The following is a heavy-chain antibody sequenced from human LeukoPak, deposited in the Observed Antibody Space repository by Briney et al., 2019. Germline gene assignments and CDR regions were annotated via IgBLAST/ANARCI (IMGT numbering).Heavy chain of an antibody. CDR2: IIPIFGTA. V-gene: IGHV1-69*06. Sequence: ASVKVSCKASGGTFSSYAISWVRQAPGQGLEWMGGIIPIFGTANYAQKFQGRVTITADKSTSTAYMELRSLRSDDTAVYYCARDILTGFNLYYYYYYMDVWGKGTTVTVSS. J-gene: IGHJ6*03. D-gene: IGHD3-9*01. CDR3: ARDILTGFNLYYYYYYMDV. CDR1: GGTFSSYA.